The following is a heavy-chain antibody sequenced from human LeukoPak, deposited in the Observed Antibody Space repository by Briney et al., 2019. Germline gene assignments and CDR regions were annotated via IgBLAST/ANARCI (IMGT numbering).Heavy chain of an antibody. D-gene: IGHD5-18*01. J-gene: IGHJ4*02. CDR2: ISSSSSYI. CDR3: ARGENNYGYYYFDY. Sequence: PGGSLRLSCAASGFTFSSYSMNWVRQAPGKGLEWVSSISSSSSYIYYADSVKGRFTISRDNAKNSLYLQMNSLRAEDTAVCYCARGENNYGYYYFDYWGQGTLVTVSS. CDR1: GFTFSSYS. V-gene: IGHV3-21*01.